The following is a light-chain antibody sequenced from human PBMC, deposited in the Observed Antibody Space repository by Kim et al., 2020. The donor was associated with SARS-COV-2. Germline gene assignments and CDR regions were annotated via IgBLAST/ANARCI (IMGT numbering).Light chain of an antibody. V-gene: IGKV3-20*01. J-gene: IGKJ2*01. Sequence: EIVLTQSPGTLSLSPGERATLSCKTSQSVYNHQLAWYQQKVGQAPRLLIYGASTRATGIPDRFSGSGSGTDFTLTISRLEPEDFAVYYWQLFVGSPRYTFGPGTKLEI. CDR1: QSVYNHQ. CDR2: GAS. CDR3: QLFVGSPRYT.